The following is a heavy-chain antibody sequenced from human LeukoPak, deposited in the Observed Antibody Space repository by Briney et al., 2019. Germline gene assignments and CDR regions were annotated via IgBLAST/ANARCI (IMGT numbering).Heavy chain of an antibody. D-gene: IGHD5-24*01. CDR3: ARRVRDGYNYYYFDY. V-gene: IGHV4-38-2*01. CDR2: IYHSGST. CDR1: GYSISSGYY. J-gene: IGHJ4*02. Sequence: SETLSLTCAVSGYSISSGYYWGWIRQPPGKGLEWIGSIYHSGSTYYNPSLKSRATISVDTSKNQFSLKLSSVTAADTAVYYCARRVRDGYNYYYFDYWGQGTLVTVSS.